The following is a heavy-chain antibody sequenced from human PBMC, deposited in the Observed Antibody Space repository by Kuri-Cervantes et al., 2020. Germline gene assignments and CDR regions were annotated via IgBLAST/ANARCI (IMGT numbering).Heavy chain of an antibody. Sequence: SLKISCAASGFTFDDYAMHWVRQAPGKGLEWVSGIRWNSGSIGYADSVKGRFTISRDNAKNSLYLQMNSLRAEDTAVYYCAREPQSPYRYDFWSGYYYYYYGMDVWGQGTTVTVSS. V-gene: IGHV3-9*01. CDR3: AREPQSPYRYDFWSGYYYYYYGMDV. J-gene: IGHJ6*02. CDR1: GFTFDDYA. CDR2: IRWNSGSI. D-gene: IGHD3-3*01.